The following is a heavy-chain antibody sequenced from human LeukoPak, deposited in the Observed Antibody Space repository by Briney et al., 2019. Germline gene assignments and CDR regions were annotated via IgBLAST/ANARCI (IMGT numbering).Heavy chain of an antibody. CDR3: ARDLEYCSGGSCYNYNWFDP. Sequence: SVKVSCEASGGTFSSYTISWVRQAPGQGLEWMGRIIPILGIANYAQKFQGRVTITADKSTSTAYMELSSLRSEDTAVYYCARDLEYCSGGSCYNYNWFDPWGQGTLVTVSS. CDR1: GGTFSSYT. V-gene: IGHV1-69*04. CDR2: IIPILGIA. J-gene: IGHJ5*02. D-gene: IGHD2-15*01.